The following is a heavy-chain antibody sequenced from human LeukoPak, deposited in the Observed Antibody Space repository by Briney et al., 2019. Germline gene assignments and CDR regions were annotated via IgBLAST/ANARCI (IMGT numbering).Heavy chain of an antibody. J-gene: IGHJ4*02. CDR2: ISASGDTT. CDR1: GCRFCSYA. CDR3: AKDRTGYNRPIDS. Sequence: GVFLRLFCTASGCRFCSYAMSWARQAPGKGLEGCSGISASGDTTYYADSLKGRFTISRDNSKNTLFLQMNSLRPEDTAVYYCAKDRTGYNRPIDSWGRGTLVTVSS. V-gene: IGHV3-23*01. D-gene: IGHD6-13*01.